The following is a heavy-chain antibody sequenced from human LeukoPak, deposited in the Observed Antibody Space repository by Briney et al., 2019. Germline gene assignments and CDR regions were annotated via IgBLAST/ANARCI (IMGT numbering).Heavy chain of an antibody. CDR2: INPSGNST. V-gene: IGHV1-46*01. CDR3: ARGYSSVYRIDY. CDR1: GYTFTNYY. D-gene: IGHD3-22*01. Sequence: ASVKVSCKASGYTFTNYYMHWVRQAPGQGLEWMGIINPSGNSTSYAQIFQGRVTMTRDTSTSTVYMELSSLRSEDTAVYYCARGYSSVYRIDYWGQGTLVTVSS. J-gene: IGHJ4*02.